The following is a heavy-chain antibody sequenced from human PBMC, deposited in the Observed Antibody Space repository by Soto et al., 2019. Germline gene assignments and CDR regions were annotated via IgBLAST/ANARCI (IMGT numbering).Heavy chain of an antibody. CDR1: GDSFSSFY. CDR3: AGSDGRY. Sequence: SETLSLTCTVSGDSFSSFYWSWIRQPPGKGLEWIGYIYYSGTTKYNPSLKSRAIISVDKNKNQFSLKLRSVTAADTAVYYCAGSDGRYWGQGTLVTVSS. CDR2: IYYSGTT. V-gene: IGHV4-59*01. J-gene: IGHJ4*02.